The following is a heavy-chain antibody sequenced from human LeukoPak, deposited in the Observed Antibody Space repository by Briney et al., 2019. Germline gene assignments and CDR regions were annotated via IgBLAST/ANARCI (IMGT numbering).Heavy chain of an antibody. Sequence: ASVKVSCKASGYTFTSFDMNWVRQATGQGLEWMGWMNPNSGNTGYAQKFQGRVTMTRNTSMSTAYMELSSLRSEDTAVYYCARGLRYCSGGRCYFSPPYYYYMDVWGKGTTVTISS. J-gene: IGHJ6*03. D-gene: IGHD2-15*01. V-gene: IGHV1-8*01. CDR2: MNPNSGNT. CDR3: ARGLRYCSGGRCYFSPPYYYYMDV. CDR1: GYTFTSFD.